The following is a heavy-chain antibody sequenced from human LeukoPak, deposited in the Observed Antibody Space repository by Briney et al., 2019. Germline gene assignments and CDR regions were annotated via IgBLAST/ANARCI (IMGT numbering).Heavy chain of an antibody. J-gene: IGHJ4*02. CDR3: ARSKGIAARRLDYFDY. D-gene: IGHD6-6*01. V-gene: IGHV1-69*05. CDR1: GGTFSSYA. Sequence: ASVKVSCKASGGTFSSYAISWVRQAPGQGLEWMGGIIPIFGTANYAQKSQGRVTITTDESTSTAYMELSSLRSEDTAVYYCARSKGIAARRLDYFDYWGQGTLVTVSS. CDR2: IIPIFGTA.